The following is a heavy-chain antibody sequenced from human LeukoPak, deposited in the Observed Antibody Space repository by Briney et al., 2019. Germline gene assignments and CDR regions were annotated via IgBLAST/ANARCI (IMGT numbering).Heavy chain of an antibody. D-gene: IGHD2-8*01. CDR3: ARDLSGVNPFDY. V-gene: IGHV3-53*04. J-gene: IGHJ4*02. CDR1: GFTVSSNY. CDR2: IYSGGST. Sequence: GGSLRLSCAVSGFTVSSNYMSWVRQPPGKGLEWVSVIYSGGSTYYADSVKGRFPISRHDSRDTLYLQMNSLRVEDTAVYYCARDLSGVNPFDYWGQGTLVTVSS.